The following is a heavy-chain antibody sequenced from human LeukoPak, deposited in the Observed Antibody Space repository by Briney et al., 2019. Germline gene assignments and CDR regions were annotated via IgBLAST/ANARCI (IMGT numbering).Heavy chain of an antibody. J-gene: IGHJ4*02. D-gene: IGHD3-22*01. CDR1: GFTFSTYG. V-gene: IGHV3-30*02. Sequence: GGSLRLSCAASGFTFSTYGMHWVRQAPGKGLEWVAFIRYDGSNKYYADSVKGRFTISRDNSKNTLYLQMNSLRAEDTAVYYCAKAQYYYDSSGLDYWGQGTLVTVSS. CDR2: IRYDGSNK. CDR3: AKAQYYYDSSGLDY.